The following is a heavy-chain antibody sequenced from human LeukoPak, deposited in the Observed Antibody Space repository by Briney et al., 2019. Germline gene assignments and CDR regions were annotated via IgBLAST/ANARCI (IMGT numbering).Heavy chain of an antibody. CDR1: GVTFSDYY. CDR3: ARIEYSSSYIDY. V-gene: IGHV3-11*01. CDR2: ISSSGSTI. Sequence: GGSLRLSCAASGVTFSDYYMSWIRQAPGKGLEWVSYISSSGSTIYYADSVKGRFTISRDNAKNSLYLQMNSLRAEDTAVYYCARIEYSSSYIDYWGQGTLVTVSS. J-gene: IGHJ4*02. D-gene: IGHD6-6*01.